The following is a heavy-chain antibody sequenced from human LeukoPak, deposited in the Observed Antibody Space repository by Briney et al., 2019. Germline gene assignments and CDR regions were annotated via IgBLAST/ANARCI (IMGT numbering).Heavy chain of an antibody. Sequence: SETLSLTCTVSGGSISSGGYYWSWIRQHPGKGLEWIGRISTSGSINFNPSLKSRVTMSVDTPKSQLSLNLSSVTAADTAVYYCARAVAGTADFDHWGQGTLVTVSS. D-gene: IGHD6-19*01. CDR1: GGSISSGGYY. CDR2: ISTSGSI. V-gene: IGHV4-61*02. J-gene: IGHJ4*02. CDR3: ARAVAGTADFDH.